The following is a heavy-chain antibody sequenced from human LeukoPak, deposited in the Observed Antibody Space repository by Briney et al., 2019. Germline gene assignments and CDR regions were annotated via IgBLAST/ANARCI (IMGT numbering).Heavy chain of an antibody. Sequence: SETLSLTCTVSGGSISSYYWSWIRQPPGKGLEWIGYIYYGGSTNYNPSLKSRVTISVDTSKNQFSLKLSSVTAADTAVYYCARAGFPYVLDAFDIWGQGTMVTVSS. V-gene: IGHV4-59*01. CDR3: ARAGFPYVLDAFDI. CDR1: GGSISSYY. D-gene: IGHD3-10*01. CDR2: IYYGGST. J-gene: IGHJ3*02.